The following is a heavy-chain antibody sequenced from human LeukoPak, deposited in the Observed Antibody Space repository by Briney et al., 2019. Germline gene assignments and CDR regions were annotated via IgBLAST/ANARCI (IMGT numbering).Heavy chain of an antibody. CDR3: ARVTLKATNWNDGCLDY. D-gene: IGHD1-1*01. CDR2: INPNSGGT. J-gene: IGHJ4*02. Sequence: ASVKVSCKASGYTFTGYYMHWVRQAPGQGLEWMGWINPNSGGTNYAQKFQGRVTMTRDTSISTAYMELSRLRSDDTAVYYCARVTLKATNWNDGCLDYWGQGTLVTVSS. CDR1: GYTFTGYY. V-gene: IGHV1-2*02.